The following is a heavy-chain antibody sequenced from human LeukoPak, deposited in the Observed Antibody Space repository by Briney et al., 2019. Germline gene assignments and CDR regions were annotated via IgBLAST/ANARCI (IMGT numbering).Heavy chain of an antibody. D-gene: IGHD2-2*01. CDR1: GGTFSSYA. CDR3: ARKVLGYCSSTSCYHNAFDI. J-gene: IGHJ3*02. CDR2: IIPIFGTA. V-gene: IGHV1-69*13. Sequence: GASVKVSCKASGGTFSSYAISWVRQAPGQGLEWMGGIIPIFGTANYAQKFQGRVTITAGESTSTAYMELSSLRSEDTAVYHCARKVLGYCSSTSCYHNAFDIWGQGTMVTVSS.